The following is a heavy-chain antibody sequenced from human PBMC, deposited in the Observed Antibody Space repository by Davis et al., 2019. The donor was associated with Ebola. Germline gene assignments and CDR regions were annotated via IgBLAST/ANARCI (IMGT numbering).Heavy chain of an antibody. CDR1: GFTFSSYD. CDR2: IGTAGDT. V-gene: IGHV3-13*01. CDR3: ARAVLWSGYEWFDP. J-gene: IGHJ5*02. D-gene: IGHD3-3*01. Sequence: GESLKISCAASGFTFSSYDMHWVRQATGKGLEWVSAIGTAGDTYYPGSVKGRFTISRENAKNSLYLQMNSLRAEDTAVYYCARAVLWSGYEWFDPWGQGTLVTVSS.